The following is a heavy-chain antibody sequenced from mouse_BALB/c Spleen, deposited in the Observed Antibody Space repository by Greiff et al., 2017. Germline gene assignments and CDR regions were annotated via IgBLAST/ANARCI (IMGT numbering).Heavy chain of an antibody. Sequence: EVQLQESGPGLVKPSQSLSLTCTVTGYSITSDYAWNWIRQFPGNKLEWMGYISYSGSTSYNPSLKSRISITRDTSKNQFFLQLNSVTTEDTATYYCARQRGHYYAMDYWGQGTSVTVSS. J-gene: IGHJ4*01. CDR2: ISYSGST. CDR3: ARQRGHYYAMDY. CDR1: GYSITSDYA. V-gene: IGHV3-2*02.